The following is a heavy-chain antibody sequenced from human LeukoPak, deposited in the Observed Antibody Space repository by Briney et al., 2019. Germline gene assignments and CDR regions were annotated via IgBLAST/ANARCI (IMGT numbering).Heavy chain of an antibody. Sequence: PGGSLRLSCAASGFTFSSYWMSWVRQAPGKGLEWVSAISGSGGSTYYTDSVKGRFTISRDSSKNTPYLQMNSLRAEDTAAYYCAKFDAEYTGSYSYYYYMDVWGKGTTVTVSS. V-gene: IGHV3-23*01. CDR2: ISGSGGST. D-gene: IGHD1-26*01. CDR3: AKFDAEYTGSYSYYYYMDV. CDR1: GFTFSSYW. J-gene: IGHJ6*03.